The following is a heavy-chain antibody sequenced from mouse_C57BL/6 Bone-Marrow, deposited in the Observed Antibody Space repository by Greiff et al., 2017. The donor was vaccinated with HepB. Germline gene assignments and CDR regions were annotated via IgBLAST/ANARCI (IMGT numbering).Heavy chain of an antibody. CDR2: ILPGSGST. CDR3: ARSLYYGKRAPDY. V-gene: IGHV1-9*01. CDR1: GYTFTGYW. Sequence: QVQLQQSGAELMKPGASVKLSCKATGYTFTGYWIEWVKQRPGHGLEWIGEILPGSGSTNYNEKFKGKATFTAVTSSNTAYMQRSSLTTADSAIYYCARSLYYGKRAPDYWGQGTTLTVSS. D-gene: IGHD1-1*01. J-gene: IGHJ2*01.